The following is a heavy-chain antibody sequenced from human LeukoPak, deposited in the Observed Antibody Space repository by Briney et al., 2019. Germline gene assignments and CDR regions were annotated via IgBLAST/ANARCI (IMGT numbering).Heavy chain of an antibody. J-gene: IGHJ4*02. CDR2: ISAYNGST. D-gene: IGHD4-17*01. Sequence: ASVKVSCKASGYTFTSYGISWARQAPGQGLEWMGWISAYNGSTNYAQKLQGRVTMTTDTSTSTAHMELRSLRSDDTAVYYCARNDYADLTASDYWGQGTLVTVSS. V-gene: IGHV1-18*01. CDR1: GYTFTSYG. CDR3: ARNDYADLTASDY.